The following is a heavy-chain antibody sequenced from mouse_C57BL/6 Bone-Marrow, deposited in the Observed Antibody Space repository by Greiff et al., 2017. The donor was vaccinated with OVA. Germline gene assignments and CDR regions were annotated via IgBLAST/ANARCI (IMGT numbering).Heavy chain of an antibody. Sequence: VQLQQPGAELVKPGASVKLSCKASGYTFTSYWMQWVKQRPGQGLEWIGEIDPSDSYTNYNQKFKGKATLTVDTSSSTAYMQLSSLTSEDSAVYYCAILGYDGYYAWFAYWGQGTLVTVSA. D-gene: IGHD2-3*01. J-gene: IGHJ3*01. V-gene: IGHV1-50*01. CDR3: AILGYDGYYAWFAY. CDR1: GYTFTSYW. CDR2: IDPSDSYT.